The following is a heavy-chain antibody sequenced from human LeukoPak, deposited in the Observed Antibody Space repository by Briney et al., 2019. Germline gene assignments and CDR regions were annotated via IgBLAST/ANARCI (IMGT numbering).Heavy chain of an antibody. J-gene: IGHJ5*01. CDR2: ISPGDSDT. V-gene: IGHV5-51*01. D-gene: IGHD1-1*01. CDR1: ESNFANYW. Sequence: GESLKIPCKVSESNFANYWIAWVRQMPGKGLEWMGIISPGDSDTRYSPSFQGQVTISADKSIRTAYLQWRSPKASDTAMYYCARQSTTGDWFDSWGQGTLVTVSS. CDR3: ARQSTTGDWFDS.